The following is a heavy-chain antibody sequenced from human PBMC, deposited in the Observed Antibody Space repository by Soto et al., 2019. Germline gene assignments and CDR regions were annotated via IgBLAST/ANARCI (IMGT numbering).Heavy chain of an antibody. CDR2: IIPIFGTA. D-gene: IGHD3-3*01. CDR3: ARSLVTIFGVVTPPTYYGMDV. V-gene: IGHV1-69*13. CDR1: GGTFSSYA. J-gene: IGHJ6*02. Sequence: SVKVSCKASGGTFSSYAISWVRQAPGQGLEWMGGIIPIFGTANYAQKFQGRVTITADESTSTAYMELSSLRSEDTAVYYCARSLVTIFGVVTPPTYYGMDVWGQGTTVTVSS.